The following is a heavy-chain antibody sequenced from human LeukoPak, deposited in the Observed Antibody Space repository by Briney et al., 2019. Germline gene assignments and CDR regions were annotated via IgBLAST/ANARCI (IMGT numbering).Heavy chain of an antibody. CDR2: ISYDGSNK. V-gene: IGHV3-30*18. D-gene: IGHD5-18*01. Sequence: GGSLRLSCAASGFTFSSYGMHWVRQAPGKGLEWVAVISYDGSNKYYADSVKGRFTISRDNSKNTLYLQMNSLRAEDTAVYYCAKAYSYGSNRFDYWGQGTLVTVSS. CDR1: GFTFSSYG. CDR3: AKAYSYGSNRFDY. J-gene: IGHJ4*02.